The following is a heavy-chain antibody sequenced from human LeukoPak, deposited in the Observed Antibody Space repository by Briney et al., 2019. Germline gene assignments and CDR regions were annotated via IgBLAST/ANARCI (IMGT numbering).Heavy chain of an antibody. V-gene: IGHV4-30-4*01. J-gene: IGHJ4*02. Sequence: SETLSLTCTVSGGSISSGDYYWSWIRQPPGKGLEWIGYIYYSGSTYYNPSLKSRVTISVGTSKNQFSLKLSSVTAADTAVYYCARENGGGYYVDYWGQGTLVTVSS. CDR1: GGSISSGDYY. CDR2: IYYSGST. CDR3: ARENGGGYYVDY. D-gene: IGHD3-3*01.